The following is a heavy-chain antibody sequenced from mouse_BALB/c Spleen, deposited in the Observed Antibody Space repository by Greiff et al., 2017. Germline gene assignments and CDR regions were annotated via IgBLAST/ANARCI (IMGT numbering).Heavy chain of an antibody. CDR2: IDPENGDT. V-gene: IGHV14-4*02. Sequence: VQLQQSGAELVRSGASVKLSCTASGFNIKDYYMHWVKQRPEQGLEWIGWIDPENGDTEYAPKFQGKATMTADTSSNTAYLQLSSLTSEDTAVYYGNGRYAMDDGGQGTSVTVSA. CDR1: GFNIKDYY. J-gene: IGHJ4*01. CDR3: NGRYAMDD.